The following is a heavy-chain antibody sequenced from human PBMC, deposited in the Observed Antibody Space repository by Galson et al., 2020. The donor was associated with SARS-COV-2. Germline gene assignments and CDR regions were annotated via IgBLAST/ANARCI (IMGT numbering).Heavy chain of an antibody. D-gene: IGHD3-22*01. CDR3: ARDYYERSGYSTNGMDG. Sequence: GESLKISCEASGFTFSRYALHWVRQAPGKGLEWVAVISYDGRNKHYADSVKGRFTISRDNSKNTLYLQMNSLRPEDTAVYSCARDYYERSGYSTNGMDGWGQGTTVTVSS. J-gene: IGHJ6*02. CDR1: GFTFSRYA. V-gene: IGHV3-30*04. CDR2: ISYDGRNK.